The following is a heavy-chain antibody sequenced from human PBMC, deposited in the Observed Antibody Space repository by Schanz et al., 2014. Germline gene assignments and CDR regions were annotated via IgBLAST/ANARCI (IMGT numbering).Heavy chain of an antibody. CDR3: ARELRLEYYFDY. Sequence: QVQLLQSGAEVKKPGASVKVSCKASGYTFTGYYMHWVRQAPGQGLEWMGRINPNSGGTNYAQKCEGLLTLTRDTSLSTAYMELSSLRSDYTAVYYCARELRLEYYFDYWGQGTQVTVSS. D-gene: IGHD4-17*01. J-gene: IGHJ4*02. CDR1: GYTFTGYY. CDR2: INPNSGGT. V-gene: IGHV1-2*02.